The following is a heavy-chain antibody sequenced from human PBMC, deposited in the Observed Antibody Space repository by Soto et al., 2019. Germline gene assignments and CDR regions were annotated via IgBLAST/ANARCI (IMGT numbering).Heavy chain of an antibody. J-gene: IGHJ6*02. Sequence: SETLPVTCAVSCGSISSGGYSWSWIRQPPGKGLEWIGYIYHSGSTYYNPSLKSRVTISVDRSKNQFSLKLSSVTAADTAVYSCPRAHYCDYAYGMDVWGQGTTVTVSS. D-gene: IGHD4-17*01. CDR3: PRAHYCDYAYGMDV. V-gene: IGHV4-30-2*01. CDR2: IYHSGST. CDR1: CGSISSGGYS.